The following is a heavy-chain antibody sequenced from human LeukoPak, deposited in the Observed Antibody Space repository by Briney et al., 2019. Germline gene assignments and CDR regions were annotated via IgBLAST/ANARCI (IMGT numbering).Heavy chain of an antibody. V-gene: IGHV3-53*01. D-gene: IGHD3-10*01. CDR3: ARAYVSGGSGSYFDY. CDR1: GFTVSSNY. Sequence: PGGSLRLSCAASGFTVSSNYMSWVRQAPGKGLEWVSVIYSGGSTYYADSVKGRFTISRDNSKNTLYLQMNSLRAEDTAVYYCARAYVSGGSGSYFDYWGQGTLVTVSS. J-gene: IGHJ4*02. CDR2: IYSGGST.